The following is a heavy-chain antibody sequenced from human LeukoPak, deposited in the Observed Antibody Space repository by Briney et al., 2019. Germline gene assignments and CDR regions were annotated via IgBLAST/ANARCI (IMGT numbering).Heavy chain of an antibody. J-gene: IGHJ4*02. CDR3: ARGSGRTTVTTTGDY. V-gene: IGHV3-23*01. CDR1: GFTFSSYA. Sequence: GGSLRLSCAASGFTFSSYAMSWVRQAPGKGLEWVSAISGSGGSTYYADSVKGRFTISRDNSKNSLYLQMNSLRAEDTAVYYCARGSGRTTVTTTGDYWGQGTLVTVSS. D-gene: IGHD4-17*01. CDR2: ISGSGGST.